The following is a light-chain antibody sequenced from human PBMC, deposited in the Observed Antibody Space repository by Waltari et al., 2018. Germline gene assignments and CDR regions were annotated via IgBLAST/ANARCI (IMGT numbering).Light chain of an antibody. J-gene: IGKJ2*03. CDR1: QSVLYISNNKNY. V-gene: IGKV4-1*01. CDR3: QQYYSTPRS. CDR2: WAS. Sequence: IVLTQSPDSLAVSLCERATVTFKSSQSVLYISNNKNYLAWYQQKPGQPPKLLIYWASTRESGVPDRFSGSGSGADFTLTISSLQAEDVAVYYCQQYYSTPRSFGQGTKLEIK.